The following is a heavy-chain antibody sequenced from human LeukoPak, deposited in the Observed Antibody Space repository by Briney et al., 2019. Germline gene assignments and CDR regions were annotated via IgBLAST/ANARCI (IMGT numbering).Heavy chain of an antibody. V-gene: IGHV3-48*04. D-gene: IGHD2-15*01. CDR3: ARDGYCSGGSCYNDYYNGVDV. CDR2: IGNSGTTI. Sequence: GGSLRLSCAASGFTFSTYSMNWVRQAPGKGLECVSYIGNSGTTIYYADSVKGRFTISRDNAKNSLYLQMNSLGAEDTAVYYCARDGYCSGGSCYNDYYNGVDVWGQGTTVTVSS. J-gene: IGHJ6*02. CDR1: GFTFSTYS.